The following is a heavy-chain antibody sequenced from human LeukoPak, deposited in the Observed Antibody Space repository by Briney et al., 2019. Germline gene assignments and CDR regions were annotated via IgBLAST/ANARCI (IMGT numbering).Heavy chain of an antibody. CDR2: IIPIFGTA. Sequence: ASVKVSCKASGGTFSSYAISWVRQAPGQGLGWMGGIIPIFGTANYAQKFQGRVTITADESTSTAYMELSSLRSEDTAVYYCASGGLFSSSLTGYFDYWGQGTLVTVSS. D-gene: IGHD6-6*01. CDR1: GGTFSSYA. CDR3: ASGGLFSSSLTGYFDY. V-gene: IGHV1-69*13. J-gene: IGHJ4*02.